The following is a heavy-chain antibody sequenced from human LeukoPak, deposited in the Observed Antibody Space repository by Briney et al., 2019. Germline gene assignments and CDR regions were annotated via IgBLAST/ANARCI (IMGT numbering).Heavy chain of an antibody. CDR2: MYSSGNT. D-gene: IGHD4-17*01. J-gene: IGHJ4*02. CDR3: ARQPAGDYVSDY. CDR1: GGSISSSSYY. Sequence: PSETLSLTCTVSGGSISSSSYYWGWIRQPPGKGLEWIGTMYSSGNTYYNPSLKSRVTISVDTSKNQISLKLSSVTAADTAVYYCARQPAGDYVSDYWGQGTLVTVSS. V-gene: IGHV4-39*01.